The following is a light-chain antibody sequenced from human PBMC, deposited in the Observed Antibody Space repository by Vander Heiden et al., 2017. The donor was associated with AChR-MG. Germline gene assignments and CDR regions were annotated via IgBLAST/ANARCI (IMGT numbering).Light chain of an antibody. Sequence: QSVLTQPPSVSAAPGQKVTISCSGRPFNIGDNYVYWYQQLPGTAPKLLIYKNNKRPSGIPDRVSGSRSGTSATLSINGLQTGDEAHYYCGTWDSTLSAWVFGGGTELTVL. J-gene: IGLJ3*02. V-gene: IGLV1-51*02. CDR3: GTWDSTLSAWV. CDR1: PFNIGDNY. CDR2: KNN.